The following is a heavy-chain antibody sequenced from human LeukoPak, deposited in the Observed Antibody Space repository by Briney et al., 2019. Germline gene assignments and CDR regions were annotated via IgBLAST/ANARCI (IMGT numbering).Heavy chain of an antibody. CDR2: IYYSGST. Sequence: SETLSLTCTLSGGSISSSSYYWGWIREPPGKGLEWSGSIYYSGSTYYNPSHKSRVPISVDTSKNKSSLKLSSVTAADTAVYYCARPPLSYYYGMDVWGQGTTVTVSS. V-gene: IGHV4-39*01. J-gene: IGHJ6*02. D-gene: IGHD3-16*02. CDR1: GGSISSSSYY. CDR3: ARPPLSYYYGMDV.